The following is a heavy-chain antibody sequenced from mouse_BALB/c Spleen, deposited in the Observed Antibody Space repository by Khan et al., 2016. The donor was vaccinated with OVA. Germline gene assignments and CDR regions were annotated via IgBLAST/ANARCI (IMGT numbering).Heavy chain of an antibody. Sequence: QVHLKESGPGLVAPSQSLSITCTISGFSLNNYGVHWVRQPPGKGLEWLVVMWSDGSTTYNSALKSRLSISKDNSKSQVFLKMNSLQTDDTAMYYCARQPYYHYNIMDYWGQGTSVTVSS. V-gene: IGHV2-6-1*01. CDR2: MWSDGST. CDR3: ARQPYYHYNIMDY. D-gene: IGHD2-10*01. J-gene: IGHJ4*01. CDR1: GFSLNNYG.